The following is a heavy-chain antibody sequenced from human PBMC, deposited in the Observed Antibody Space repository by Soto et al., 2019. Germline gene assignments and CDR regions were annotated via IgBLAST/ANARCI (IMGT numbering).Heavy chain of an antibody. CDR2: ISDDSSYI. V-gene: IGHV3-21*06. Sequence: LRLSCAASGFMFSAYTINWVRQAPGKGLEWLSSISDDSSYIDYADSLRGRFTVSRDNARNSLYLQIDSLGVEDTAVYYCATPYYFNHWGPGTLVTVSS. CDR1: GFMFSAYT. J-gene: IGHJ1*01. CDR3: ATPYYFNH. D-gene: IGHD3-16*01.